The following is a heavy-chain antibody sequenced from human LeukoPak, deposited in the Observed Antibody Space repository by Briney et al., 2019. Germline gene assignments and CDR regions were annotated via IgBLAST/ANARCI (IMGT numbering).Heavy chain of an antibody. V-gene: IGHV4-4*07. D-gene: IGHD5-18*01. CDR2: IKTTGST. CDR3: ARGRKYTSGYRVTELGSGYSDY. J-gene: IGHJ4*02. Sequence: SETLSLTCRVSGASISTYYWSWIRQPVGKGLEWIGQIKTTGSTHYNSSLESRVTMSLDTSKKEFSLNLTSVTAADTAVYYCARGRKYTSGYRVTELGSGYSDYWGQGTLVTVSS. CDR1: GASISTYY.